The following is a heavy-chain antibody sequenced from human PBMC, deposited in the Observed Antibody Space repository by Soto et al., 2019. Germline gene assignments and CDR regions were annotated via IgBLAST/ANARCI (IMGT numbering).Heavy chain of an antibody. CDR3: ARKYYFDS. Sequence: QVPLVQAGAEGKKAGASGKGSFKASGYSLTTYYMHWVRQAPGQGLEWMGIIDPSGGSTIYAQKFQGRVTMTRDTSTSTVYMELSSLRFEDTAIYYCARKYYFDSWGQGTLVTVSS. V-gene: IGHV1-46*01. CDR2: IDPSGGST. J-gene: IGHJ4*02. CDR1: GYSLTTYY.